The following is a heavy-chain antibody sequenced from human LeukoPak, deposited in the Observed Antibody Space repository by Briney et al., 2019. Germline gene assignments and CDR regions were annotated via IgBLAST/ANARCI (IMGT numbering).Heavy chain of an antibody. D-gene: IGHD5-18*01. CDR3: ARVDTAMAIDY. J-gene: IGHJ4*02. Sequence: PSQTLSLTCTVSGGSISSGCYYWSWIRQHPGKGLEWIGYIYYSGSTYYNPSLKSRVTISVDTSKNRFSLKLSSVTAADTAVYYCARVDTAMAIDYWGQGTLVTVSS. CDR1: GGSISSGCYY. CDR2: IYYSGST. V-gene: IGHV4-31*03.